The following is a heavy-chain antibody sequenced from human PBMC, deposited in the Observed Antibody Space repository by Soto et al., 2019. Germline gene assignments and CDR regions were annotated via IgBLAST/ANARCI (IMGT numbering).Heavy chain of an antibody. J-gene: IGHJ4*02. CDR3: AKKEGTVTTVFDY. Sequence: PGGSLRLSCAASGFAFGTYAMSWVRQAPGKGLEWVSAISGTGGYTYYADSVKGRFTISRDNSKNTMYLQMNSLRAEDTAIYYCAKKEGTVTTVFDYWGQGTLVTVSS. V-gene: IGHV3-23*01. CDR1: GFAFGTYA. CDR2: ISGTGGYT. D-gene: IGHD4-17*01.